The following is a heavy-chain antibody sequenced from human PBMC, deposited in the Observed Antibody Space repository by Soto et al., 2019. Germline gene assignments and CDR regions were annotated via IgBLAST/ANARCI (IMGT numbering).Heavy chain of an antibody. J-gene: IGHJ6*01. V-gene: IGHV3-23*01. Sequence: PGGSLRLSCVPSGIPLCTHALTLVHQVPEKRLSRITTFSGSGGNMYYGESVKGRFTISRDDQKNTLYLDIESIRLEDTAVYCCAKDPTGTIGPLDMDVWGEGTQVTVSS. CDR2: FSGSGGNM. CDR1: GIPLCTHA. CDR3: AKDPTGTIGPLDMDV. D-gene: IGHD3-10*01.